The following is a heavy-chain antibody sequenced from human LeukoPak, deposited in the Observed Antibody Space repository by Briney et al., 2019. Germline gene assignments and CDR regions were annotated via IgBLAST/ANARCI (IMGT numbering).Heavy chain of an antibody. Sequence: ASVKVSCKASGYTFTGYYMHWVRQAPGQGLEWMGWINPNSGGTNYAQKFQGRVTMTRDTSISTAYMVLSRLRSDDTAVYYCAATRIVVVVAAARAAAFDIWGQGTMVTVSS. CDR3: AATRIVVVVAAARAAAFDI. D-gene: IGHD2-15*01. CDR2: INPNSGGT. J-gene: IGHJ3*02. V-gene: IGHV1-2*02. CDR1: GYTFTGYY.